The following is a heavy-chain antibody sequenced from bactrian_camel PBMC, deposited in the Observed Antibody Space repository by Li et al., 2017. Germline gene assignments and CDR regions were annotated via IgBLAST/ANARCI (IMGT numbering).Heavy chain of an antibody. Sequence: HVQLVESGGGLVQPGGSLKLTCALFGSTASNYYMAWVRQAPGKGLEWVSDVYHPGSNSRYADSVKGRFTISQDKAKNMVYLQMNDLRPEDTATYYCAARLIGY. V-gene: IGHV3-2*01. D-gene: IGHD5*01. CDR1: GSTASNYY. CDR2: VYHPGSNS.